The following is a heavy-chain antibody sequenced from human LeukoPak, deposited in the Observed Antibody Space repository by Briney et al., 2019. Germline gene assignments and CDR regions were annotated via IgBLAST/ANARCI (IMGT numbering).Heavy chain of an antibody. D-gene: IGHD3-10*02. Sequence: SETLSLTCAVYSGSFSGYYWNWIRPPPGKGLEWIGEINHSGSTNYNPSLKSRVTISVDTSKNQFSLKLTSVTAADTAVYYCARYVPARNYFDYWGQGTLVTVSS. CDR3: ARYVPARNYFDY. CDR1: SGSFSGYY. CDR2: INHSGST. V-gene: IGHV4-34*01. J-gene: IGHJ4*02.